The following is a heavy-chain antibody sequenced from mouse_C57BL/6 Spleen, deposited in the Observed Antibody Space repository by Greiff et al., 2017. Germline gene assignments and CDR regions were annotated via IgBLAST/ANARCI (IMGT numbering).Heavy chain of an antibody. V-gene: IGHV5-9-1*02. Sequence: EVKLMESGEGLVKPGGSLKLSCAASGFTFSSYAMSWVRQTPEKRLEWVAYISSGGDYTYYADTVKGRFTISRDNARNTLYLQMSSLKSEVTAMYYCTREVGNYDYDEAWFAYWGQGTLVTVSA. CDR3: TREVGNYDYDEAWFAY. D-gene: IGHD2-4*01. CDR1: GFTFSSYA. J-gene: IGHJ3*01. CDR2: ISSGGDYT.